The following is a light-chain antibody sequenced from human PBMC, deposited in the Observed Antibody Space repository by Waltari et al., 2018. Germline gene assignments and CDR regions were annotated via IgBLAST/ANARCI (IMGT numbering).Light chain of an antibody. CDR1: KLGDNY. Sequence: SYELTQPPSVSVSPGQTASITCSGDKLGDNYACWYQQKPGQSPVVVIYQDTKRPSGIPERFAGSNSGNTATLTISGTQPMDEADYYCQAWDSSTGVFGGGTKLTVL. J-gene: IGLJ2*01. CDR2: QDT. V-gene: IGLV3-1*01. CDR3: QAWDSSTGV.